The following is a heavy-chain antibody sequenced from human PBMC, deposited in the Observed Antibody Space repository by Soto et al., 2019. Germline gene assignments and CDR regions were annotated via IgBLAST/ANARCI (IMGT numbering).Heavy chain of an antibody. CDR2: ISYDGSNK. CDR3: ARGTDTAYSPSYYYYYGMDV. Sequence: GGSLRLSCAASGFTSSSYAMHWVRQAPGKGLEWVAVISYDGSNKYYADSVKGRFTISRDNSKNTLYLQMNSLRAEDTAVYYCARGTDTAYSPSYYYYYGMDVWGQGTTVTVSS. J-gene: IGHJ6*02. V-gene: IGHV3-30-3*01. D-gene: IGHD5-18*01. CDR1: GFTSSSYA.